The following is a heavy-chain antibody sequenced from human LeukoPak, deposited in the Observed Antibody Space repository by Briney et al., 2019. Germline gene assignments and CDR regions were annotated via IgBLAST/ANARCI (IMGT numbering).Heavy chain of an antibody. CDR3: ARGDYDDAFDI. CDR1: EFTFSSYW. V-gene: IGHV3-74*01. Sequence: GGSLRLSCAASEFTFSSYWMHWVRQAPGEGLVWVSRINSDGSSTSNADSVKGRFTISRDNAKNTLYPQMDSLRAEDTAVYYCARGDYDDAFDIWGLGTMVTVSS. CDR2: INSDGSST. D-gene: IGHD4-17*01. J-gene: IGHJ3*02.